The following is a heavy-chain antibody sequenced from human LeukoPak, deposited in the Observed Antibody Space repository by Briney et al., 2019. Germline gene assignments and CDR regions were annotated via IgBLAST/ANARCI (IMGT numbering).Heavy chain of an antibody. D-gene: IGHD6-13*01. J-gene: IGHJ4*02. CDR3: AKEDDAAAGTSPIDY. CDR1: GFTFSSYA. V-gene: IGHV3-30-3*01. CDR2: ISYDGSNK. Sequence: GGSLRLSCAASGFTFSSYAMHWVRQAPGKGLEWVAVISYDGSNKYYADSVKGRFTISRDNSKNTLCLQMNSLRAEDTAVYYCAKEDDAAAGTSPIDYWGQGTLVTVSS.